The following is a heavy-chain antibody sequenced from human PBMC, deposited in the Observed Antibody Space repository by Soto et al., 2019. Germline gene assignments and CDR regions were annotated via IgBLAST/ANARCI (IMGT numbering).Heavy chain of an antibody. CDR2: IWYDGSNK. Sequence: PGGSLRLSCAASGFTFSSYGMHWVRQAPGKGLEWVAVIWYDGSNKYYADSVKGRFTISRDNAKNSLYLQMNSLRDEDTAVYYCARVRRNDASDYYGMDVWGQGTTVTVSS. CDR3: ARVRRNDASDYYGMDV. J-gene: IGHJ6*02. D-gene: IGHD1-1*01. CDR1: GFTFSSYG. V-gene: IGHV3-33*01.